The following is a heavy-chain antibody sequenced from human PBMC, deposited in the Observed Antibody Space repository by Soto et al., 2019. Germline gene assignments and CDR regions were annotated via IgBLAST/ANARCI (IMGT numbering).Heavy chain of an antibody. D-gene: IGHD1-26*01. CDR1: GFTFDDYA. CDR2: ISWNSGSI. V-gene: IGHV3-9*01. J-gene: IGHJ4*02. CDR3: AKAIGGSYYYFDY. Sequence: GGSLRLSCAASGFTFDDYAMHWVRQAPGKGLEWVSGISWNSGSIGYADSVKGRFTISRDNAKNSLYLQMNSLRAEDTALYYCAKAIGGSYYYFDYWGQGTLVTVSS.